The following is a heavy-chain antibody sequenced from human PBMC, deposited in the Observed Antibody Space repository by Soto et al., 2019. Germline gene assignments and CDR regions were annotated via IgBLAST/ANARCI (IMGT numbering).Heavy chain of an antibody. J-gene: IGHJ6*02. V-gene: IGHV3-9*01. CDR3: AKDLSRGVVVVAAPYYYGMDV. Sequence: EVQLLESGGGLVQPGGSLKLSCVASGFTFNTYALSWVRQAPGKGLEWVSGISWNSGSIGYADSVKGRFTISRDNAKNSLYLQMNSLRAEDTALYYCAKDLSRGVVVVAAPYYYGMDVWGQGTTVTVSS. D-gene: IGHD2-15*01. CDR2: ISWNSGSI. CDR1: GFTFNTYA.